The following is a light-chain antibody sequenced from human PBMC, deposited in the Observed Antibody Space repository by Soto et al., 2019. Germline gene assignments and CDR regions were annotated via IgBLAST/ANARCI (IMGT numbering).Light chain of an antibody. CDR2: GAS. J-gene: IGKJ1*01. CDR1: QSVSSSS. Sequence: EIVLTQSPGTLSLSPGERATLSCRASQSVSSSSLAWYQQKPGQAPRLLIYGASRRATGIPDRFSGSGSGTDFNLTISRLEPEDFAVYYCQQYGRAFGQGTKVEIK. CDR3: QQYGRA. V-gene: IGKV3-20*01.